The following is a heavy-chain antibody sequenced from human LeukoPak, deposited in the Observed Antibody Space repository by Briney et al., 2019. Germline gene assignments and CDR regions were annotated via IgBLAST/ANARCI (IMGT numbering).Heavy chain of an antibody. CDR3: ASTERCSTTCPLDY. CDR2: INHSGST. V-gene: IGHV4-34*01. D-gene: IGHD2-2*01. Sequence: SETLSLTCTVYGESFSGYYWSWIRQPPGKGLEWIGEINHSGSTNYNPSLKSRVIISLDTSKNLFSLKLNSMTAADTAVYYCASTERCSTTCPLDYWGQGTLVTVSS. CDR1: GESFSGYY. J-gene: IGHJ4*02.